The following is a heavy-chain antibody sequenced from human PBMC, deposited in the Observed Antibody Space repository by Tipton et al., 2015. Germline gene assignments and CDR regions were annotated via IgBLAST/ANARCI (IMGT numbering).Heavy chain of an antibody. Sequence: QVQLVQSGAEVKKPGSSVKVSCKASGGTFSSYAISWVRQAPGQGLEWMGGIIPIFGTANYAQKFQGRVTITADESTSTAYMELSSLRSEDTAVYYCAKDSGIAARLLDYPMDVWGRGTTVTVSS. CDR2: IIPIFGTA. CDR3: AKDSGIAARLLDYPMDV. CDR1: GGTFSSYA. J-gene: IGHJ6*02. D-gene: IGHD6-6*01. V-gene: IGHV1-69*01.